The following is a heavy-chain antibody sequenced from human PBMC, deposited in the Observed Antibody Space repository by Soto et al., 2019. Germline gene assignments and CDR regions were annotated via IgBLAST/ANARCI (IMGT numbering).Heavy chain of an antibody. CDR3: ATRYDSSGWPFDY. CDR2: FDPEDGET. V-gene: IGHV1-24*01. D-gene: IGHD3-22*01. Sequence: ASVKVSCKVSGYTLTELSMHWVRQAPGKGLEWMGGFDPEDGETIYAQKFQGRVTMTEDTSTDTAYMELSSLRSEDTAMYYCATRYDSSGWPFDYWGQGTLVTVSS. J-gene: IGHJ4*02. CDR1: GYTLTELS.